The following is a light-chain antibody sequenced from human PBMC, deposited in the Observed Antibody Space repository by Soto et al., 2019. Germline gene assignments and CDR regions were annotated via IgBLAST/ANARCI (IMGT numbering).Light chain of an antibody. Sequence: ETVLTQSPGTPSLSPGERVTLSCRASQSVCSRCLAWYQQKPGQSPRLLIYGASSRATGIPDRFSGSGSGTDFTLTISRLEPEDFAVYYCQHYGTTPWTFGQGTKVGIK. V-gene: IGKV3-20*01. CDR1: QSVCSRC. J-gene: IGKJ1*01. CDR2: GAS. CDR3: QHYGTTPWT.